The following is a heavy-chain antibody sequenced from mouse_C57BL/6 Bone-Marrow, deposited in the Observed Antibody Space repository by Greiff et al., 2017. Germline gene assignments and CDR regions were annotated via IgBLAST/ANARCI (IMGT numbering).Heavy chain of an antibody. CDR3: ARLSYWYFDV. Sequence: VQLQQSGAELVRPGASVKLSCKASGYTFTDYYINWVKQRPGQGLEWIARIYPGSGNTYYNEKFKGKATLTAEKSSSTAYMQLSSLTSEDSAVYFCARLSYWYFDVWGTGTTVTASS. J-gene: IGHJ1*03. V-gene: IGHV1-76*01. CDR2: IYPGSGNT. CDR1: GYTFTDYY.